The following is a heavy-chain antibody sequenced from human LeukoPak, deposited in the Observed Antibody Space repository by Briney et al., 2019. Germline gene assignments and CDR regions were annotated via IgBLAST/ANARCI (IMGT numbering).Heavy chain of an antibody. D-gene: IGHD6-19*01. CDR1: GFTFSSYW. CDR3: ARVNGYSSGWYFDY. V-gene: IGHV3-74*01. Sequence: PGGSLRLSCAASGFTFSSYWMHCVRQAPGKGLVWVSRIDSDGSSTSYADCVKGRFTIARDNAKNTLYLQMNSLRAEDTAVYYCARVNGYSSGWYFDYWGQGTLVTVSS. CDR2: IDSDGSST. J-gene: IGHJ4*02.